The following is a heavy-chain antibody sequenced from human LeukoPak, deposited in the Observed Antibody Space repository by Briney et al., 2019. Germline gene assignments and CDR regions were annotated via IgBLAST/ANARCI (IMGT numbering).Heavy chain of an antibody. CDR3: ARDGYCSSTSCSTQYYYYGMDV. Sequence: GGSLRLSCAASGFTFSSYAMHWVRQAPGKGLEWVGVISYDGSNKYYADSVKGRFTISRDNSKNTLYLQMNSLRAEDTAVYYCARDGYCSSTSCSTQYYYYGMDVWGQGTTVTVSS. D-gene: IGHD2-2*03. V-gene: IGHV3-30-3*01. CDR1: GFTFSSYA. CDR2: ISYDGSNK. J-gene: IGHJ6*01.